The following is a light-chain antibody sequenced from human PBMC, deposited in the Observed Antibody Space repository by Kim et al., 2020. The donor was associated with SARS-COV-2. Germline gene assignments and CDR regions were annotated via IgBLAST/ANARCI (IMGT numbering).Light chain of an antibody. J-gene: IGKJ2*01. V-gene: IGKV2-30*01. CDR3: MQGSHWPYT. Sequence: QPATISCTSSQSLVYSDGNTYVNWLQQRPGQSPRRLIYRVSNRDSGVPDRFSGSVSGAVFTLKISSVEVEDIGLYFCMQGSHWPYTFGQGTKLEI. CDR1: QSLVYSDGNTY. CDR2: RVS.